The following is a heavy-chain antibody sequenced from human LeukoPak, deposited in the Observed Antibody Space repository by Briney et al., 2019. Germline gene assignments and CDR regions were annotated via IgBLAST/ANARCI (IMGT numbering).Heavy chain of an antibody. D-gene: IGHD2-2*02. CDR1: GFTFSSYS. CDR2: ISSSSSTI. CDR3: ARDSVVVPAAIIVFDYYYYMDV. J-gene: IGHJ6*03. V-gene: IGHV3-48*01. Sequence: GGSLRLSCAASGFTFSSYSMNWVRQAPGKGLEWVSYISSSSSTIYYADSVKGRFTISRDNAKNSLYLQMNSLRAEDTAVYYCARDSVVVPAAIIVFDYYYYMDVWGKGTTVTVSS.